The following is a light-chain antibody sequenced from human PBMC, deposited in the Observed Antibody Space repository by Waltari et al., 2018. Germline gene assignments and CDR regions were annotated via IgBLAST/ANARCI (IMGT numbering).Light chain of an antibody. CDR3: NSYTSTTSWV. J-gene: IGLJ3*02. V-gene: IGLV2-14*03. CDR1: NTDVGGSNY. Sequence: QSALTQPASVSGSPGQSITISCTGTNTDVGGSNYVSWYQHHPDKAPKLLIHVFTNRPSGVSDRFSGSKSGNTAALPISGLQAEDEADYYCNSYTSTTSWVFGGGTKLTVL. CDR2: VFT.